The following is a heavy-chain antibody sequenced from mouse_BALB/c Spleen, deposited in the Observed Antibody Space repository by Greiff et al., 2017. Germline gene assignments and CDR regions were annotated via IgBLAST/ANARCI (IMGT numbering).Heavy chain of an antibody. CDR1: GFSLTSYG. Sequence: VQLKESGPGLVAPSQSLSITCTVSGFSLTSYGVHWVRQPPGKGLEWLGVIWAGGSTNYNSALMSRLSISKDNSKSQVFLKMNSLQTYDTAMYYCARDYRYFDDWGAGTTVTVSS. V-gene: IGHV2-9*02. CDR2: IWAGGST. J-gene: IGHJ1*01. CDR3: ARDYRYFDD.